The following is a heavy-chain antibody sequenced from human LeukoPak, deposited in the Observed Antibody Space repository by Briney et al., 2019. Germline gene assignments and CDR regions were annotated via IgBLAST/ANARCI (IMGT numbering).Heavy chain of an antibody. Sequence: GGSLRLSCAASGFTFSSSAMSWVRQAPGKGLEWVSSISNSGVRASYADSVKGRFTISRDTSKNTLYLQMNSLRAEDTAVYYCARGAVAATRRNYFDYWGQGTLVTVSS. CDR3: ARGAVAATRRNYFDY. CDR2: ISNSGVRA. CDR1: GFTFSSSA. D-gene: IGHD2-15*01. J-gene: IGHJ4*02. V-gene: IGHV3-23*01.